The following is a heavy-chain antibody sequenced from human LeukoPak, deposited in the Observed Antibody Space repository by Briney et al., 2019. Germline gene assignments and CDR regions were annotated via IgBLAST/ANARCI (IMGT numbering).Heavy chain of an antibody. D-gene: IGHD3-22*01. J-gene: IGHJ4*02. Sequence: PGGSLRLSCAASGFTFDDYAMHWVRHAPGKGLEWVSGISWNSGSIGYADSVKGRFTISRDNAKNSLYLQMNSLRAEDTALYYCAKGTPYYYDSSGPSDYWGQGTLVTVSS. CDR3: AKGTPYYYDSSGPSDY. CDR1: GFTFDDYA. CDR2: ISWNSGSI. V-gene: IGHV3-9*01.